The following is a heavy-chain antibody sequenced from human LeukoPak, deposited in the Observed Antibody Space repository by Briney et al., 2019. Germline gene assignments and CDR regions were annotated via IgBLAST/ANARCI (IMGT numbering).Heavy chain of an antibody. Sequence: PGRSLRLSCAASGFTFDDYAMHWVRQAPGKGLEWVSGISWNSGSIGYADSVKGRFTISRDNSKNTLYLQMNSLRAEDTAVYYCASTPLKLGMGHYWGQGTLVTVSS. V-gene: IGHV3-9*01. CDR1: GFTFDDYA. D-gene: IGHD7-27*01. J-gene: IGHJ4*02. CDR3: ASTPLKLGMGHY. CDR2: ISWNSGSI.